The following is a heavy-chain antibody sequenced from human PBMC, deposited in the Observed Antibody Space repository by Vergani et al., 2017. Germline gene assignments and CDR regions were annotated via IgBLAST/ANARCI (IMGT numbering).Heavy chain of an antibody. CDR3: ARDRHYYDSSGYFSRWFDS. CDR2: ISSSGSTI. D-gene: IGHD3-22*01. J-gene: IGHJ5*01. CDR1: GFTFSSYE. V-gene: IGHV3-48*03. Sequence: EVQLVESGGGLVQPGGSLRLSCAASGFTFSSYEMNWVRQAPGKGLEWVSYISSSGSTIYYADSVKGRFTISRDNAKNSLYLQMNSLRAEDTAVYYCARDRHYYDSSGYFSRWFDSWGQGTLVTVSS.